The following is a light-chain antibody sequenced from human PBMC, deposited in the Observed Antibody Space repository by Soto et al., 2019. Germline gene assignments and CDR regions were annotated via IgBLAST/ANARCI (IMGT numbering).Light chain of an antibody. V-gene: IGKV1-5*03. CDR2: KAS. Sequence: DIQMTQSPSTLSACVGDRVIIACRASQSISSWLAWYQQKPGKAPKLLISKASSLQSGVPSRFSGSGSGTEFTLTISSLQPDDFATYYCQQYSSFVTFGGGTNVEI. CDR3: QQYSSFVT. CDR1: QSISSW. J-gene: IGKJ4*01.